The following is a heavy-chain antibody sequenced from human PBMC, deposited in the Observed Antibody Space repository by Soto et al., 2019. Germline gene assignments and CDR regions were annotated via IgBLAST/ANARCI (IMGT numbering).Heavy chain of an antibody. CDR1: GGSLTSADYY. D-gene: IGHD4-4*01. V-gene: IGHV4-31*03. CDR3: ARGYYSGLNFFY. J-gene: IGHJ4*02. CDR2: IYYSGTT. Sequence: QVQLQEPGPGLVKPSQTLSLTCTVSGGSLTSADYYWSWIRQHPGKGLEGVGYIYYSGTTTYSPSLKSRVTISLDTSKNQFSLNLSSVTAADTAVYYCARGYYSGLNFFYWGQGTLVTVSS.